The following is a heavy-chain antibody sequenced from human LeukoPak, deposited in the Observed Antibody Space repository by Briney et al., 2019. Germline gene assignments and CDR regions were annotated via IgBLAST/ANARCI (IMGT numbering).Heavy chain of an antibody. J-gene: IGHJ4*02. D-gene: IGHD3-10*01. CDR1: GESMIGHY. CDR3: ARATASGSGRAYDH. Sequence: SETLSLTCAVYGESMIGHYWTWNRQPPGKRLEWIGEIHHSGGTNSNPSLKNRLTMSIDMSKNQFSLKLKSVTAADTAVYYCARATASGSGRAYDHWAQGNLVPVSS. CDR2: IHHSGGT. V-gene: IGHV4-34*01.